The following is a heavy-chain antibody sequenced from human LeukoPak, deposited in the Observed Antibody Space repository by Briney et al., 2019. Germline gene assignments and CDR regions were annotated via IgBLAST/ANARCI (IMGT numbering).Heavy chain of an antibody. V-gene: IGHV4-39*01. CDR2: IYYSGST. D-gene: IGHD2/OR15-2a*01. CDR1: GGSISSSSYY. J-gene: IGHJ5*02. Sequence: PSETLSLTCTVSGGSISSSSYYWGWIRQPPGKGLEWIGSIYYSGSTYYNPSLKSRVTISVDTSKNQFSLKLSSVTAADTAVYYCARHQPGNSRGMFDPWGQGTLVTVSS. CDR3: ARHQPGNSRGMFDP.